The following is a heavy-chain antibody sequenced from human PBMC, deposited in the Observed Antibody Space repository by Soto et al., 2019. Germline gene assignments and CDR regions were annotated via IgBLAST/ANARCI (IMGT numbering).Heavy chain of an antibody. Sequence: PGGSLRLSCAASGFSFSDFGMYWVRQAPGKWLEWVAVVSNAGSSTFYVDSVKGRFTISRDNSKRTVYLQMNSLRAEDTAVYCCAKGYLYCSGGSCYGPVDFWGQGXLVTVYS. CDR1: GFSFSDFG. V-gene: IGHV3-30*18. CDR3: AKGYLYCSGGSCYGPVDF. J-gene: IGHJ4*02. D-gene: IGHD2-15*01. CDR2: VSNAGSST.